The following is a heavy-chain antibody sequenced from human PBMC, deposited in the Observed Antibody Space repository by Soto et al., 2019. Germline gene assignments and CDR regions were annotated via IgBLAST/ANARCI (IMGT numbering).Heavy chain of an antibody. D-gene: IGHD6-6*01. CDR1: GYTFTGYY. V-gene: IGHV1-2*04. CDR3: AREEAAGARPGNWFDP. CDR2: INPNSGGT. J-gene: IGHJ5*02. Sequence: ASVKVSCKASGYTFTGYYMHWVRQAPGQGLEWMGWINPNSGGTNYAQKFQGWVTMTRDTSISTAYMELSRLRSDDTAVYYCAREEAAGARPGNWFDPWGQGTLVTVSS.